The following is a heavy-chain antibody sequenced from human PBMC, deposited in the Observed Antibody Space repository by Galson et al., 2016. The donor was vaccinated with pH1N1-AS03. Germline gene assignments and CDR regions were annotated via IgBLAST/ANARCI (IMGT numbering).Heavy chain of an antibody. CDR1: GFTFSMSY. CDR2: ISNDGRNV. CDR3: ARRNPNPNFAIWYQHDYGMDV. Sequence: SLRLSCAASGFTFSMSYIHWVRQAPGKGLEWVSRISNDGRNVRYADFVKGQFAVSRDNAKNTVFLQMNSLRADDTAVYFCARRNPNPNFAIWYQHDYGMDVWGQGTTVTVSS. J-gene: IGHJ6*02. V-gene: IGHV3-74*01. D-gene: IGHD2-2*01.